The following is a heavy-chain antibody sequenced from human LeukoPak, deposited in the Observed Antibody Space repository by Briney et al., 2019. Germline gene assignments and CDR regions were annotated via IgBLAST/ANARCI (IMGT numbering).Heavy chain of an antibody. CDR3: ARSSIAVAGTAFDI. CDR2: IYYSGSP. J-gene: IGHJ3*02. V-gene: IGHV4-39*07. Sequence: SETLSLTCTVSGGSISNNNYYWAWIRQPPGKGLECIGSIYYSGSPYYNPSLKSRVTISVDTSKNQFSLKLSSVTAADTAVYYCARSSIAVAGTAFDIWGQGTMVTVSS. D-gene: IGHD6-19*01. CDR1: GGSISNNNYY.